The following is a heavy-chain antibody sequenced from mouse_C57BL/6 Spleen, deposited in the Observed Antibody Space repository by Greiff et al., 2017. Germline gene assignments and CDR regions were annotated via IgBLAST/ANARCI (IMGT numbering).Heavy chain of an antibody. Sequence: EVKLVESGGDLVKPGGSLKLSCAASGFTFSSYGMSWVRQTPDKRLEWVATISSGGSYTYYPDSVKGRFTISRDNAKNTLYLQMSSLKSEDTAMYYCARQGVFDYWGQGTTLTVSS. CDR3: ARQGVFDY. CDR1: GFTFSSYG. CDR2: ISSGGSYT. J-gene: IGHJ2*01. V-gene: IGHV5-6*02.